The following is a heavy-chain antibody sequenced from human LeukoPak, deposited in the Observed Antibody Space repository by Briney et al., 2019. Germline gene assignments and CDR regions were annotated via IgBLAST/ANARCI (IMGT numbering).Heavy chain of an antibody. V-gene: IGHV3-23*01. J-gene: IGHJ4*02. CDR3: AKTSGFYDY. Sequence: PGGSPRLSCAASGFTFSSYAMSWVRQAPGKGLQWVSLISASGDSTYYADSVRGRFTISRDNSKKTLYLQMNSLRAEDTAVYYCAKTSGFYDYWGQGTLVTVSS. D-gene: IGHD3-22*01. CDR2: ISASGDST. CDR1: GFTFSSYA.